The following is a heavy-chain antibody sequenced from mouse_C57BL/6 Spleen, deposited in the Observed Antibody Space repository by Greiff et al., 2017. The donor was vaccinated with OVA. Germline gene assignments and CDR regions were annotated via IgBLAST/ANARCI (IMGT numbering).Heavy chain of an antibody. Sequence: EVQLVESGGGLVKPGGSLKLSCAASGFTFSDYGMHWVRQAPEKGLEWVAYISSGSSTIYYADTVKGRFTISRDNAKNTLFLQMTSLRSEDTAMYYCARGDDYEGYYFDYWGQGTTLTVSS. D-gene: IGHD2-4*01. J-gene: IGHJ2*01. V-gene: IGHV5-17*01. CDR1: GFTFSDYG. CDR3: ARGDDYEGYYFDY. CDR2: ISSGSSTI.